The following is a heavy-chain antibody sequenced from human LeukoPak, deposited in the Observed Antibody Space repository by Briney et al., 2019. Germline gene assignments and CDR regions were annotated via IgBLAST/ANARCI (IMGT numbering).Heavy chain of an antibody. CDR2: ISAYNGNT. V-gene: IGHV1-18*01. CDR1: GYTFTSYG. Sequence: ASVKVSCKASGYTFTSYGISWVRQAPGQGLEWMGWISAYNGNTNYAQKLQGRVTMTTDTSTSTAYMELRSLRSDDTAVYYCARESPRMITFGGVIVTKPSDAFDIWGQGTMVTVSS. J-gene: IGHJ3*02. CDR3: ARESPRMITFGGVIVTKPSDAFDI. D-gene: IGHD3-16*02.